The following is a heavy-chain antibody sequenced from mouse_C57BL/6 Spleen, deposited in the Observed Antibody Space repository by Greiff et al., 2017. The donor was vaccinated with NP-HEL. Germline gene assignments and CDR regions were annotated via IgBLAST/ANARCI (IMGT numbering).Heavy chain of an antibody. Sequence: QVQLQQPGAELVKPGASVKLSCKASGYTFTSYWMHWVKQSPGQGLEWIGMIHPNSGSTNYNEKFKSKATLTVDKSSSTAYMQLSSLTSEDSAVYYCAREEDYYGSSGDFDYWGQGTTLTVSS. J-gene: IGHJ2*01. D-gene: IGHD1-1*01. V-gene: IGHV1-64*01. CDR3: AREEDYYGSSGDFDY. CDR1: GYTFTSYW. CDR2: IHPNSGST.